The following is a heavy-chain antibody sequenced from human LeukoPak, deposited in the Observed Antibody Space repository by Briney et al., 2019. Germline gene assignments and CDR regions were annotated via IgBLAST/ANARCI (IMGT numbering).Heavy chain of an antibody. D-gene: IGHD3-22*01. J-gene: IGHJ4*02. Sequence: TSETLSLTRTVSGGSISSSSYYWGWIRQPPGKGLEWIGSIYYSGSTYYNPSLKSRVTISVDTSKNQFSLKLSSVTAADTAVYYCARLPLGIYDSSGYYYSSFDYWGQGTLVTVSS. CDR3: ARLPLGIYDSSGYYYSSFDY. CDR1: GGSISSSSYY. V-gene: IGHV4-39*01. CDR2: IYYSGST.